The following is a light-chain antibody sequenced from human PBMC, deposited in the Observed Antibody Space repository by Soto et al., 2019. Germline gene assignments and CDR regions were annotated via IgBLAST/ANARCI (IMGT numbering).Light chain of an antibody. V-gene: IGKV3-20*01. CDR2: GAS. Sequence: IVLTQSPGTLSLSPGERVTLSCLASQSVSRRLAWYQQRPGQSPRLLISGASMRASGVPVRFIGSGSGTDFTLTITRLEPEDFAVYYCQQYGGSPITFGLGTRLEIK. J-gene: IGKJ5*01. CDR1: QSVSRR. CDR3: QQYGGSPIT.